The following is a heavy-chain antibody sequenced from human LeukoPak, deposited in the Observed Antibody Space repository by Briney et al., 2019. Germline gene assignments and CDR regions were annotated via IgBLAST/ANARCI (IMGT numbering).Heavy chain of an antibody. V-gene: IGHV3-33*01. D-gene: IGHD6-13*01. CDR1: GYTFAGYY. J-gene: IGHJ4*02. CDR2: MWDDGTNE. CDR3: ARDDSS. Sequence: SCKASGYTFAGYYMHWVRQAPGKGLEWVAVMWDDGTNEYYVESVKGRFTISRDNAKNSLYLQMNSLRAEDTAVYYCARDDSSWGQGTLVTVSS.